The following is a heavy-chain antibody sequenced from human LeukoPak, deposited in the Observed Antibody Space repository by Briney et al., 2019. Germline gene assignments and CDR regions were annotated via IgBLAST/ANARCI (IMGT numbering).Heavy chain of an antibody. Sequence: GGSLRLSCAASGFTFSGYAMHWVRQAPGKGLEWVAVISYDGSNKYYADSVKGRFTISRDNSKNTLYLQMNSLRAEDTAVYYCARHVHGGNNILDYWGQGTLVTVSS. CDR1: GFTFSGYA. CDR3: ARHVHGGNNILDY. J-gene: IGHJ4*02. V-gene: IGHV3-30-3*01. CDR2: ISYDGSNK. D-gene: IGHD4-23*01.